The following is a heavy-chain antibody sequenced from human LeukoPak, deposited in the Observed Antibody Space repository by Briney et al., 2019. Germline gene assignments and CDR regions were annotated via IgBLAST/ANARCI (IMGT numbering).Heavy chain of an antibody. V-gene: IGHV4-59*01. J-gene: IGHJ3*02. CDR2: IYYSGST. CDR3: ARDRRLYGDYVRVISPDAFDI. D-gene: IGHD4-17*01. Sequence: SETLSLTCTVSGGSISSYYWSWIRQPPGKGLEWIGYIYYSGSTNYNPSLKSRVTISVDTSKNQFSLKLSSVTAEDTAVYYCARDRRLYGDYVRVISPDAFDIWGQGTMVTVSS. CDR1: GGSISSYY.